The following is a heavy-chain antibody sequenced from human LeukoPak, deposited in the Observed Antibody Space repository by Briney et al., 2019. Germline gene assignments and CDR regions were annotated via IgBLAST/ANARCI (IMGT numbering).Heavy chain of an antibody. Sequence: SDTLSLTCDVSGYSIRSDNWWGWIRQPPGKGLEWIGYVYYSGSTYYNPSLKSRVTISEDTSKNQFSLMLSSVPGAHAAVYYCARSVRQVASPFEYWGQGTLVPVSS. CDR3: ARSVRQVASPFEY. V-gene: IGHV4-28*01. J-gene: IGHJ4*02. CDR1: GYSIRSDNW. D-gene: IGHD5-12*01. CDR2: VYYSGST.